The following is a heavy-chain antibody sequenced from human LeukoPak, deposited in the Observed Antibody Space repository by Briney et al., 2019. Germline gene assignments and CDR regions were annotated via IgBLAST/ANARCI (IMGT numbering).Heavy chain of an antibody. D-gene: IGHD4-23*01. Sequence: GGSLRLSCAASGFTFITYPMHWVRQAPEKGLEWVSVIYSGGSTYYADSVKGRFTISRDNSKNTLYLQVNSLRAEDTAVYYCARVGGPYYYAMDIWGQGTTVTVSS. CDR3: ARVGGPYYYAMDI. CDR2: IYSGGST. V-gene: IGHV3-53*01. CDR1: GFTFITYP. J-gene: IGHJ6*02.